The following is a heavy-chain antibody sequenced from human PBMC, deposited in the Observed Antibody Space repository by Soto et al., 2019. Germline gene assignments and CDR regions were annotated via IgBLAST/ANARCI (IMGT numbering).Heavy chain of an antibody. CDR1: GYSVTSYW. CDR2: IYPGDSDT. D-gene: IGHD4-17*01. V-gene: IGHV5-51*01. J-gene: IGHJ6*02. Sequence: GEAMPSSCKGSGYSVTSYWIGWVRQMPGKGLEWMGIIYPGDSDTRYSPSFQGQVTISADKSISTAYLQWSSLKASDTAMYYCARIREYGPGMHYYGMDVWGQGTTV. CDR3: ARIREYGPGMHYYGMDV.